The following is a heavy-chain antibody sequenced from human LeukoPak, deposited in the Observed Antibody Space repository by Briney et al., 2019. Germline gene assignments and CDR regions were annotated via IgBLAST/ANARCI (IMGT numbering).Heavy chain of an antibody. CDR3: ARLLLGPRTFDN. Sequence: PGGSLRLSCAASGFTFSSYALSWVRQAPGKGLEWVSAVSGSAASTYYADPEKGRFTISRDNSKNTLYLQMNSLRAEDTAVFYCARLLLGPRTFDNWG. J-gene: IGHJ4*01. CDR2: VSGSAAST. CDR1: GFTFSSYA. V-gene: IGHV3-23*01. D-gene: IGHD1-14*01.